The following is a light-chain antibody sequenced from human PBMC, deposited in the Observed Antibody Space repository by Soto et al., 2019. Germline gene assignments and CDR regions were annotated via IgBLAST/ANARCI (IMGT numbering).Light chain of an antibody. CDR3: QQYGSSTLT. CDR2: GAS. Sequence: EIVLTQSPGTLSLSPGERATLSCRASQSVSSSYLAWYQQKPGQAPRLLIYGASSRATGIPDRFSGSGSGTDFTLTISRLEPEDFAVYSCQQYGSSTLTFGGGTKVDIX. CDR1: QSVSSSY. J-gene: IGKJ4*01. V-gene: IGKV3-20*01.